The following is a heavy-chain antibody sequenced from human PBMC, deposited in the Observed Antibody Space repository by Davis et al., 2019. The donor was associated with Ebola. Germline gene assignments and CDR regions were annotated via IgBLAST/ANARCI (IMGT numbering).Heavy chain of an antibody. V-gene: IGHV3-23*01. Sequence: GESLKISCAASGFTFSSYGMSWVRQAPGKGLEWVSGISGSGGRTYYADSVKGRFTISRDNSKNTLYLQMDSLGAEDTAVYYCATLRYFDWLFPNGPDYWGQGTLVTVSS. CDR2: ISGSGGRT. J-gene: IGHJ4*02. CDR3: ATLRYFDWLFPNGPDY. D-gene: IGHD3-9*01. CDR1: GFTFSSYG.